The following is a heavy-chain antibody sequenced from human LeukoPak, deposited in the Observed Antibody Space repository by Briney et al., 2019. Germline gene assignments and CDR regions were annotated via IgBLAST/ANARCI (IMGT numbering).Heavy chain of an antibody. Sequence: SETLSLTCAVYGGSFSGYYWSWIRHPPGKGLEWIGEINHSGSTNYNPSLKSRVTISVDTSKNQFSLKLSSVTAADTAVYYCARWDSSGWYPFDYWGQGTLVTVS. CDR2: INHSGST. CDR1: GGSFSGYY. V-gene: IGHV4-34*01. CDR3: ARWDSSGWYPFDY. J-gene: IGHJ4*02. D-gene: IGHD6-19*01.